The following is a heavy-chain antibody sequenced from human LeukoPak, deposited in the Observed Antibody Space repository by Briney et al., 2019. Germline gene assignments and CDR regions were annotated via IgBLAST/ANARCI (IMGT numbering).Heavy chain of an antibody. CDR1: GGSFSGYY. CDR2: INHSGST. V-gene: IGHV4-34*01. D-gene: IGHD2-15*01. J-gene: IGHJ5*02. Sequence: SETLSLTYDVYGGSFSGYYWSWIRQPPGKGLEWIGEINHSGSTNYNPSLKSRVTISVDTSKNQFSLKLSSVTAADTAVYYCARGKVVVAATLKWFDPWGQGTLVTVSS. CDR3: ARGKVVVAATLKWFDP.